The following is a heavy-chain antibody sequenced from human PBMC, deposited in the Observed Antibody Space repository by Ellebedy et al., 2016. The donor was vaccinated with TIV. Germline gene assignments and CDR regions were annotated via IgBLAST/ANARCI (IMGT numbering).Heavy chain of an antibody. V-gene: IGHV4-39*07. CDR3: ARDGVRLGMDV. J-gene: IGHJ6*02. Sequence: MPSETLSLTCTVSGGSISSSPYYRGWIRQPPGKGLEWIGNIFYSGRTYYNPSLKSRVTVSVDTSKNQFYLKVSSVTAADTAVYYCARDGVRLGMDVWGQGTTVTVSS. CDR2: IFYSGRT. D-gene: IGHD2-21*01. CDR1: GGSISSSPYY.